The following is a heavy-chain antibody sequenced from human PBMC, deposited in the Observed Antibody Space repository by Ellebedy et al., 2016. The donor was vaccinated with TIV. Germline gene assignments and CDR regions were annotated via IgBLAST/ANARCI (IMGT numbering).Heavy chain of an antibody. CDR1: GFTFNSYA. J-gene: IGHJ6*02. Sequence: GESLKISCAASGFTFNSYAMHWVRQAPGKGLEWVAVISYDGIHEYYADSVKGRFTISRGNYMNTLYLQMDSLRADDTAVYHCAKDESIEWLLLYHGMDVWGQGTTVTVSS. CDR3: AKDESIEWLLLYHGMDV. CDR2: ISYDGIHE. V-gene: IGHV3-30*18. D-gene: IGHD3-3*01.